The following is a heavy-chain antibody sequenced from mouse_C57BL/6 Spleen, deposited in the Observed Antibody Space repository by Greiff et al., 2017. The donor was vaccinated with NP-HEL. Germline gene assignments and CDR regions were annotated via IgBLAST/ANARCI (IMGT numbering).Heavy chain of an antibody. CDR2: IDPETGGT. J-gene: IGHJ2*01. CDR3: TRFTTVVDFDY. D-gene: IGHD1-1*01. V-gene: IGHV1-15*01. Sequence: QVQLKQSGAELVRPGASVTLSCKASGYTFTDYEMHWVKQTPVHGLEWIGAIDPETGGTAYNQKFKGKAILTADKSSSTAYMEIRSLTSEDSAVYYCTRFTTVVDFDYWGQGTTLTVSS. CDR1: GYTFTDYE.